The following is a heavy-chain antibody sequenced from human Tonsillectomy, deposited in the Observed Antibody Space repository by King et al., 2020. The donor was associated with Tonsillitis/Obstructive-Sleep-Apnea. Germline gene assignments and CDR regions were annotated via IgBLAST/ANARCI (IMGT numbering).Heavy chain of an antibody. CDR1: GFTVSTNY. J-gene: IGHJ4*02. V-gene: IGHV3-66*01. Sequence: VQLVESGGGLVQPGGSLRLSCAASGFTVSTNYMTWVRQAPGKGLEWVSVIYSGGSTNYADSVKGRFTISRDNSKNTLYLQMNSLRVEDTAVYYCARDYEQHLALDYWGQGTLVTVSS. CDR3: ARDYEQHLALDY. D-gene: IGHD6-13*01. CDR2: IYSGGST.